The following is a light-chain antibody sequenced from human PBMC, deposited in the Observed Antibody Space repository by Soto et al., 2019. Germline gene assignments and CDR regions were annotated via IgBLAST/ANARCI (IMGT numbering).Light chain of an antibody. Sequence: QSALTQPPSASGFPGQSVTISSTGTSSDVGAYNYVSWYQQHSGKAPKLVIYEVTKRPSGVPDRFSGSKSANTASLTVSGLQAEDEADYYYSSFAPSNTGVFGGGTKLTVL. J-gene: IGLJ3*02. CDR1: SSDVGAYNY. CDR3: SSFAPSNTGV. CDR2: EVT. V-gene: IGLV2-8*01.